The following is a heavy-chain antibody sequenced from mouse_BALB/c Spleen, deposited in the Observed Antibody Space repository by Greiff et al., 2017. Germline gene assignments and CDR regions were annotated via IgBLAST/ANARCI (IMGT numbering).Heavy chain of an antibody. CDR2: INPSTGYT. V-gene: IGHV1-7*01. CDR1: GYTFTSYW. Sequence: QVQLQQSGAELAKPGASVKMSCKASGYTFTSYWMHWVKQRPGQGLEWIGYINPSTGYTEYNQKFKDKATLTADKSSSTAYMQLSSLTSEDSAVYYCARSDGNYVDYAMDYWGQGTSVTVSS. J-gene: IGHJ4*01. D-gene: IGHD2-1*01. CDR3: ARSDGNYVDYAMDY.